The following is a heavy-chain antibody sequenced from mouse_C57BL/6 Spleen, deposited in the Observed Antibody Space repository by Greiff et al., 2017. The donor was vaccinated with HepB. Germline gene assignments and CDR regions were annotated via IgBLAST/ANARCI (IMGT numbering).Heavy chain of an antibody. V-gene: IGHV5-9*01. CDR1: GFTFSSYT. J-gene: IGHJ4*01. Sequence: DVKLVESGGGLVKPGGSLKLSCAASGFTFSSYTMSWVRQTPEKRLEWVATISGGGGNTYYPDSVKGRFTISRDNAKNTLYLQMSSLRSEDTALYYCARSMITSLYYYAMDYWGQGTSVTVSS. D-gene: IGHD2-4*01. CDR3: ARSMITSLYYYAMDY. CDR2: ISGGGGNT.